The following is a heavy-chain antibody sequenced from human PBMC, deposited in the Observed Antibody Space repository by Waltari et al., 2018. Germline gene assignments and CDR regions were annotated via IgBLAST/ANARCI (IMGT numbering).Heavy chain of an antibody. D-gene: IGHD1-7*01. CDR1: GFTVSNTY. V-gene: IGHV3-53*01. Sequence: EVQLVDSGGGFIHPGGSLRIACEASGFTVSNTYMTWVRQAPWKGLVWVSIMDRGGSTYYADSVRGRFTASENNSKNTLDLQMDRLRAEDTAVYYCARGGLTATTKYAPWYFDLWGRGTLVTVSS. J-gene: IGHJ2*01. CDR3: ARGGLTATTKYAPWYFDL. CDR2: MDRGGST.